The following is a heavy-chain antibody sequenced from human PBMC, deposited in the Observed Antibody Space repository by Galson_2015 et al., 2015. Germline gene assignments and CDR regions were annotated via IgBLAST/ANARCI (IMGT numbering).Heavy chain of an antibody. D-gene: IGHD3-22*01. CDR2: TDGGTT. V-gene: IGHV3-15*01. CDR3: TRDGYYYDSGDYQPHYLDY. J-gene: IGHJ4*02. Sequence: TDGGTTDYAAPVKGRFTISRDDSKNTLYLQMNSLKTEDTAVYYCTRDGYYYDSGDYQPHYLDYWGQGTLVTVSS.